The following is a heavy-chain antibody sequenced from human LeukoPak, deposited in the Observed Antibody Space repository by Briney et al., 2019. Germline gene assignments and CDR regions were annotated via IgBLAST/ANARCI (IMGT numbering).Heavy chain of an antibody. D-gene: IGHD2-2*01. J-gene: IGHJ4*02. V-gene: IGHV1-46*01. Sequence: ASVEVSCKASGYTFTSYYMHWVRQAPGQGLEWMGIINPSGGSTSYAQKFQGRVTMTRDTSTSTVYMGLSSLRSEDTAVYYCARDVGDIVVVPAASLGYWGQGTLVTVSS. CDR2: INPSGGST. CDR1: GYTFTSYY. CDR3: ARDVGDIVVVPAASLGY.